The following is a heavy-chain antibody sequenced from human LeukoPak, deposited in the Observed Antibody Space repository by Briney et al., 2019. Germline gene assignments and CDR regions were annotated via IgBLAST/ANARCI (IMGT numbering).Heavy chain of an antibody. CDR1: GGSISSGGYS. CDR3: ARHARYSYGLYLFDY. D-gene: IGHD5-18*01. CDR2: IYHSGST. J-gene: IGHJ4*02. Sequence: SETLSLTCAVSGGSISSGGYSWSWIRQPPGKGLEWIGYIYHSGSTYYNPSLKSRVTISVDTSKNQFSLKLSSVTAADTAVYYCARHARYSYGLYLFDYWGQGTLVTVSS. V-gene: IGHV4-30-2*01.